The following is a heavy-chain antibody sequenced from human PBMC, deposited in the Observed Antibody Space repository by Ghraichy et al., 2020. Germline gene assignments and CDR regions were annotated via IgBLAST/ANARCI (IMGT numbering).Heavy chain of an antibody. V-gene: IGHV3-74*01. CDR1: GFSLTDYW. Sequence: GSLRLSCAASGFSLTDYWMYWVRQVPGKGLVWVSHLSPAANIINYVESVRGRFTISRYTAKNTLFLQMDSLRVDDTAMYYCARGEFGLVDWGRGTLVTVSA. J-gene: IGHJ4*02. CDR3: ARGEFGLVD. D-gene: IGHD3/OR15-3a*01. CDR2: LSPAANII.